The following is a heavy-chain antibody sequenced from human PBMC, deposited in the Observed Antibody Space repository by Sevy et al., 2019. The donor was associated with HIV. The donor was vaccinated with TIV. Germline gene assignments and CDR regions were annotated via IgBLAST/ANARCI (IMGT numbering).Heavy chain of an antibody. CDR1: GFTFSTYG. Sequence: GGSLRLSCVASGFTFSTYGMHWVRQAPGKGLEWVAVIWYNGINKYYADSVKGRFTIFRDNSRKTMDLQMNSLTVEDTAGYYCARGRGPFDAFDYWGQGTMVTVSS. J-gene: IGHJ3*01. CDR3: ARGRGPFDAFDY. V-gene: IGHV3-33*01. CDR2: IWYNGINK. D-gene: IGHD3-10*01.